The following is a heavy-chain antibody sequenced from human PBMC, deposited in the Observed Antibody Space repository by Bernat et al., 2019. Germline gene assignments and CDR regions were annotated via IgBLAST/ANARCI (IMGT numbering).Heavy chain of an antibody. Sequence: QVQLQQWGAGLLKPSETLSLTCAVYGGSFSDYYWYWIRQPPGKGLEWIGEINHSGITNYNPSLRSRVTISRYTAKNQVSLKLNSVTAADTAIYYCARRVSDTEYYYHHLDVWGKGTTVTVSS. V-gene: IGHV4-34*01. J-gene: IGHJ6*03. CDR3: ARRVSDTEYYYHHLDV. CDR1: GGSFSDYY. D-gene: IGHD2-8*02. CDR2: INHSGIT.